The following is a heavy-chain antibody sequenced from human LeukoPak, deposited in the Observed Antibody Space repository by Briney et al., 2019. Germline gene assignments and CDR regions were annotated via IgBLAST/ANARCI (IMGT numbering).Heavy chain of an antibody. CDR3: ARGWDYLDY. CDR1: GFTFSSYG. V-gene: IGHV3-23*01. D-gene: IGHD1-26*01. J-gene: IGHJ4*02. CDR2: INDGGGST. Sequence: PGGSLRLSCAASGFTFSSYGMSCVRQAPGKGLEWVSAINDGGGSTFYADSVKGRFTISRDNSKNTLYLQMNSLRAEDTAVYYCARGWDYLDYWGQGTLVTVSS.